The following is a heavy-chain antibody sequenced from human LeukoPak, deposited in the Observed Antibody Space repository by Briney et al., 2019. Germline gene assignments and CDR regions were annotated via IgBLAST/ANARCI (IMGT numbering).Heavy chain of an antibody. D-gene: IGHD5-24*01. V-gene: IGHV4-39*01. J-gene: IGHJ4*02. CDR2: IYYSGST. CDR3: AIIKDGLQTFDY. CDR1: GGSISGSSYY. Sequence: PSETLSLTCTVSGGSISGSSYYWGWIRQPPGKGLEWIGSIYYSGSTYYNPSLKSRVTISVDTSKNQFSLKLSSVTAADTAVYYCAIIKDGLQTFDYWGQGTLVTVSS.